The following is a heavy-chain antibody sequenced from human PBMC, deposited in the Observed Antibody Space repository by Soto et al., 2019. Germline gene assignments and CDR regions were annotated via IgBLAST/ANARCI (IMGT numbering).Heavy chain of an antibody. D-gene: IGHD2-21*02. CDR3: ARQLAYCGGDCYSEPIDY. J-gene: IGHJ4*02. Sequence: QGQLVQSGAEVKKPGASVKVSCETFGYTFTGYYIHWVRQAPGQGLEWMGWINPNSGGTNYARKLQGRVTMTRDTSISTSYMELSRLRSDDTAVYYCARQLAYCGGDCYSEPIDYWGQGTLVAVSS. V-gene: IGHV1-2*02. CDR1: GYTFTGYY. CDR2: INPNSGGT.